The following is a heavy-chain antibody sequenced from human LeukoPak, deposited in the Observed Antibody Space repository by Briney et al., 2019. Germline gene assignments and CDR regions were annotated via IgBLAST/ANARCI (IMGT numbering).Heavy chain of an antibody. CDR2: ISSSGGST. D-gene: IGHD3-22*01. CDR3: AKGSRDRDSYDSSGYYHDY. V-gene: IGHV3-23*01. CDR1: GFTFSSYA. Sequence: GGSLRLSCAASGFTFSSYAMSWVRQAPGKGLEWVSAISSSGGSTYYADSVKGRFTISRDNSKKALYLQMNSLRAEDTAVYFCAKGSRDRDSYDSSGYYHDYWGQGTLVTVSS. J-gene: IGHJ4*02.